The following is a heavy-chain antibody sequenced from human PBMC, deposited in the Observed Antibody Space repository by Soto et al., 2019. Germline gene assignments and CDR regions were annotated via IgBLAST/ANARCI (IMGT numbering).Heavy chain of an antibody. CDR2: ISYDGNNE. D-gene: IGHD1-26*01. Sequence: QVQLVESGGDVVQPGRSLRLSCAASGFTFSRYGMHWVRQAPGKGLEWAAVISYDGNNEYYADSVKGRFTVSRDNSKNTLYLQMKSLRADDTAVYYCATTHQTGQPGELPDSCCQGTLVTVS. J-gene: IGHJ4*02. V-gene: IGHV3-30*03. CDR1: GFTFSRYG. CDR3: ATTHQTGQPGELPDS.